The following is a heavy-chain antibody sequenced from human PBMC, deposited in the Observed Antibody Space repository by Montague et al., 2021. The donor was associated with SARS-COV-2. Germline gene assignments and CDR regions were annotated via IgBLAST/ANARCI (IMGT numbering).Heavy chain of an antibody. J-gene: IGHJ6*02. CDR2: INDSGST. Sequence: SETLSLTCAVYGGSFSGYYWSWIRQPPGKGLEWIGEINDSGSTYYNPSLKSRVTISVDTPKNQFSLKLSSVPAADTAVYYCARGRAARSITIFVVVNPAIRCYYSMDVWGQGTTVTVSS. CDR1: GGSFSGYY. CDR3: ARGRAARSITIFVVVNPAIRCYYSMDV. D-gene: IGHD3-3*01. V-gene: IGHV4-34*01.